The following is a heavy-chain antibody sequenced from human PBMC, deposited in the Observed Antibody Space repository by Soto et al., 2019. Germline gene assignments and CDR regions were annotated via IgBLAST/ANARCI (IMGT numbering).Heavy chain of an antibody. V-gene: IGHV3-30*02. Sequence: PGGSLRLSCAASGFTFSSYGMHWVRQAPGKGLEWVAVIWYDGSNKYYADSVKGRFTISRDNSKNTLYLQMNSLRAEDTAVYYVAKSAIALAGTFDYWGQGTLVT. CDR3: AKSAIALAGTFDY. J-gene: IGHJ4*02. D-gene: IGHD6-19*01. CDR1: GFTFSSYG. CDR2: IWYDGSNK.